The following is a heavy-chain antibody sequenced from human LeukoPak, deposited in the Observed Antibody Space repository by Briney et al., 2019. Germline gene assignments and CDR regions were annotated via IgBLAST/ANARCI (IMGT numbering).Heavy chain of an antibody. CDR1: GFTFEEYA. V-gene: IGHV3-9*01. CDR3: AKGTGNYYDSSVYYMDV. J-gene: IGHJ6*03. CDR2: ISWNSGSI. D-gene: IGHD3-22*01. Sequence: GGSLRLSCTASGFTFEEYAMHWARQAPGKGLEWVSGISWNSGSIDYADSVKGRFTISRDNAKNSLYPQMNSLRAEDTALYYCAKGTGNYYDSSVYYMDVWGKGTTVTISS.